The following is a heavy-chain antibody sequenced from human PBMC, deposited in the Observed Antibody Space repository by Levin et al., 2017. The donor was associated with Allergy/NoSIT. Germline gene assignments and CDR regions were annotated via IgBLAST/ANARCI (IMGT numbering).Heavy chain of an antibody. CDR3: ARARPYDSSGKEQIYYFDY. J-gene: IGHJ4*02. CDR2: ISSSSSTI. V-gene: IGHV3-48*02. D-gene: IGHD3-22*01. Sequence: GGSLRLSCAASGFTFSSYSMNWVRQAPGKGLEWVSYISSSSSTIYYADSVKGRFTISRDNAKNSLYLQMNSLRDEDTAVYYCARARPYDSSGKEQIYYFDYWGQGTLVTVSS. CDR1: GFTFSSYS.